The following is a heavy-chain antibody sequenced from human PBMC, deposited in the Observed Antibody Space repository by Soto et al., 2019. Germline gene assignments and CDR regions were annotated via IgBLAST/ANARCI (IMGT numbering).Heavy chain of an antibody. V-gene: IGHV4-34*01. D-gene: IGHD2-2*01. J-gene: IGHJ6*03. Sequence: QVQLQQWGAGLLKPSETLSLTCAVYGGSFSGYYWSWIRQPPGKGLEWIGEINHSGSTNYNPSLKSQVTLSVDTFKNQFSLKLSSVPAAGTAVYYCARGLRVDCSSTSCYYSRAYYYYYMDVWGKGTTVTVSS. CDR2: INHSGST. CDR3: ARGLRVDCSSTSCYYSRAYYYYYMDV. CDR1: GGSFSGYY.